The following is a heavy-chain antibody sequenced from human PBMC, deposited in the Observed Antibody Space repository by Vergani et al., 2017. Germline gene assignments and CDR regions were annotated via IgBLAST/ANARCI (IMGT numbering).Heavy chain of an antibody. J-gene: IGHJ4*02. CDR2: INTGNGNT. Sequence: QVQLVQSGAEVKKPGASVKVSCKASGYTFTSYAMHWVRQAPGQRLEWMGWINTGNGNTKYSQKFQGRVTITRDTSASTAYMELSSLRSEDTAVYYCASSEGIAAAGDLDYWGQGTLVTVSS. CDR3: ASSEGIAAAGDLDY. V-gene: IGHV1-3*04. CDR1: GYTFTSYA. D-gene: IGHD6-13*01.